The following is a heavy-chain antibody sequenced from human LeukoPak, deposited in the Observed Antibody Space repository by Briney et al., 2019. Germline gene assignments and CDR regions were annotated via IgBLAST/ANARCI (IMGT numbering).Heavy chain of an antibody. CDR3: ARAAVTGYWYFDL. CDR1: GFTFSSYV. CDR2: IRYDGSNR. V-gene: IGHV3-30*02. D-gene: IGHD6-19*01. J-gene: IGHJ2*01. Sequence: QAGGSLRLSCAASGFTFSSYVMHWVRQAPGKGLEWVAFIRYDGSNRNYAGSVKGRFTISRDNSKNTLDLQMNSLRAEDTAVYYCARAAVTGYWYFDLWGRGTLVTVSS.